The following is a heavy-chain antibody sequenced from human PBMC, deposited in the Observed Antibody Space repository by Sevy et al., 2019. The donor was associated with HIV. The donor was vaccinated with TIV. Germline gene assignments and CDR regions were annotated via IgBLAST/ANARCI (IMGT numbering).Heavy chain of an antibody. CDR2: IIPIFGTA. D-gene: IGHD6-6*01. Sequence: ASVKVSCKASGGTFSSYAISWVRQAPGQGLEWMGGIIPIFGTANYAQKFQGRVTITADESTSTAYMELSSLRSEDTAVYYCARERVEGVIAARPNGMDVWGQGTTVTVSS. CDR3: ARERVEGVIAARPNGMDV. J-gene: IGHJ6*02. V-gene: IGHV1-69*13. CDR1: GGTFSSYA.